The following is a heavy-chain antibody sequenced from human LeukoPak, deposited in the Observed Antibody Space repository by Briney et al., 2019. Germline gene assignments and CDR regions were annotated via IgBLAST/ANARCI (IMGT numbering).Heavy chain of an antibody. CDR1: GGTFSSYA. V-gene: IGHV1-69*04. D-gene: IGHD3-22*01. CDR3: ARLEEYYYDSSGYDYFDY. J-gene: IGHJ4*02. CDR2: IIPILGIA. Sequence: SVKVSCKASGGTFSSYAISWVRQAPGQGLEWMGRIIPILGIANYAQKFQGRVTITADKSTSTAYMELSSLRFEDTAVYYCARLEEYYYDSSGYDYFDYWGQGTLVTVSS.